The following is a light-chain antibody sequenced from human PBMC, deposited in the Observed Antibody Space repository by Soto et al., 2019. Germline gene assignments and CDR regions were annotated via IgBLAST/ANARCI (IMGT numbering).Light chain of an antibody. CDR3: QQYGSSPPT. V-gene: IGKV3-20*01. CDR1: QSVSSSY. J-gene: IGKJ3*01. Sequence: EIVLTQSPGTLSLSPGERATFSCRASQSVSSSYLAWYQQKPGQAPRLLINGASSRATGIPDRFSGGGSGTDLTLTSSRLEPEDFGVYYCQQYGSSPPTFGPGTKVDIK. CDR2: GAS.